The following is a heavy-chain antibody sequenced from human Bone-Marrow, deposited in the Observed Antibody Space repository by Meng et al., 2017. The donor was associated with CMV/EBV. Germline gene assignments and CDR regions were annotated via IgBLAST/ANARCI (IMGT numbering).Heavy chain of an antibody. J-gene: IGHJ6*02. V-gene: IGHV3-21*01. D-gene: IGHD3-3*01. CDR1: GFTFSSYS. CDR3: ARSGYDFWSGYYTPGYGMDV. Sequence: GESLKISCAASGFTFSSYSMNWVRQAPGKGLEWVSSISSSSSYIYYADSVKGRFTISRDNAKNSLYLQMNSLRAEDTAVYYCARSGYDFWSGYYTPGYGMDVWGQGTTVTVS. CDR2: ISSSSSYI.